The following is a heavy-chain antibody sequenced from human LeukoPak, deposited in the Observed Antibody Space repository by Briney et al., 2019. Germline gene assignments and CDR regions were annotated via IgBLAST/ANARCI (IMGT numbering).Heavy chain of an antibody. CDR1: GFTFGDYA. CDR2: IRSKAYGGTT. V-gene: IGHV3-49*03. Sequence: PGRSLRLSCTASGFTFGDYAMSWFRQAPGKGLEWVGFIRSKAYGGTTEYAASVKGRFTISRDDSKSIAYLQMNSLTTEDTAVYYCVKDFWLDYGDWGGQGTLVTVSS. CDR3: VKDFWLDYGDW. J-gene: IGHJ4*02. D-gene: IGHD4-17*01.